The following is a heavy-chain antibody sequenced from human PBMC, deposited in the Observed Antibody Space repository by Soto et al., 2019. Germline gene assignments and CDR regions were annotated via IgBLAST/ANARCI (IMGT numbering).Heavy chain of an antibody. V-gene: IGHV1-18*01. J-gene: IGHJ4*02. CDR3: ARHYPSEDPGSSRPPLDY. CDR2: ISASNGNT. D-gene: IGHD6-6*01. Sequence: QVQLVQSGAEVKKPGASVKVSCEASGYPFTSYGISWVRQAPGQGLEWMGWISASNGNTEYAQKLQDRVTMSTDTSTSTAYMELRSLRSDDTAVYYCARHYPSEDPGSSRPPLDYWGQGTLVTISS. CDR1: GYPFTSYG.